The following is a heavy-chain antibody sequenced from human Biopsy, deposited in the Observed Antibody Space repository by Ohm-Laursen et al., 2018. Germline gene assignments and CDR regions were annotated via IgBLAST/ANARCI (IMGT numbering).Heavy chain of an antibody. V-gene: IGHV1-2*06. CDR2: INPNSGDT. Sequence: GASVKVSCKASGYPFSNYYLFWVRQAPGQGLEWMGRINPNSGDTVFVRNFQGRVTMTRDTAISTVYMDLRNLRPDDTAVYFCARMEQPHDYWGQGTLVTVSS. D-gene: IGHD6-13*01. CDR3: ARMEQPHDY. J-gene: IGHJ4*02. CDR1: GYPFSNYY.